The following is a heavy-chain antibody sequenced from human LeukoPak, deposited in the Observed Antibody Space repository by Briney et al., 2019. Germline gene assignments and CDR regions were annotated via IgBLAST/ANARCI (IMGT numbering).Heavy chain of an antibody. CDR2: IIPIFGTA. D-gene: IGHD3-3*01. J-gene: IGHJ4*02. CDR1: GGTFSSYA. CDR3: ARAHYDFLSGYHKGDYDY. V-gene: IGHV1-69*13. Sequence: SVKVSCKASGGTFSSYAISWVRQAPGQGLEWMGGIIPIFGTANYAQKFQGRVTITADESTSTAYMELSSLRSEDTAVYYCARAHYDFLSGYHKGDYDYWGQGTLVTVS.